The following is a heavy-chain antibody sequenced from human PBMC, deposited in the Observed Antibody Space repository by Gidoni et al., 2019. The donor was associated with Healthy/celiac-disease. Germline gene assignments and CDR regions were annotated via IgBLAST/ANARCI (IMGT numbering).Heavy chain of an antibody. Sequence: QVQLVASGGGVVQPGRSLRLSCAASGFPFSSYAMHVVRQAPVKGLEWVAVISYEGSNKYYADSVKGRFTISRDNSKNTLYLQMNSLRAEDTAVYYCARGESYYDSSGYYYVYFQHWGQGTLVTVSS. J-gene: IGHJ1*01. V-gene: IGHV3-30*04. CDR3: ARGESYYDSSGYYYVYFQH. CDR1: GFPFSSYA. CDR2: ISYEGSNK. D-gene: IGHD3-22*01.